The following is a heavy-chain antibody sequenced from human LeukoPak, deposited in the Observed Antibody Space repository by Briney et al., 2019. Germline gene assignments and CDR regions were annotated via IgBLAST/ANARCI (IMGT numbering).Heavy chain of an antibody. Sequence: QPGGSLRLSCSASGFPFSSYAMHWARQAPGKGLEYVSAIGGSGVTTYYADSVKGRFTISRDNSKNTLYLQMSSLRAEDTAVYYCVRLYSSASDYWGQGTLVTVSS. CDR3: VRLYSSASDY. V-gene: IGHV3-64D*06. CDR2: IGGSGVTT. J-gene: IGHJ4*02. CDR1: GFPFSSYA. D-gene: IGHD6-6*01.